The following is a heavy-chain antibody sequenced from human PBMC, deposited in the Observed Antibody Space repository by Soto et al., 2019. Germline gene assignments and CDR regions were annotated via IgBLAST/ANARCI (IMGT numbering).Heavy chain of an antibody. CDR2: IIPILGIA. J-gene: IGHJ4*02. V-gene: IGHV1-69*02. CDR3: ARMGYYDSSGGRFDY. Sequence: GASVKVSCKASGGTFSSYTISWVRQAPGQGLEWMGRIIPILGIANYAQKFQGRVTITADKSTSTAYMELSSLRSEDTAVYYCARMGYYDSSGGRFDYWGQGTLVTVSS. D-gene: IGHD3-22*01. CDR1: GGTFSSYT.